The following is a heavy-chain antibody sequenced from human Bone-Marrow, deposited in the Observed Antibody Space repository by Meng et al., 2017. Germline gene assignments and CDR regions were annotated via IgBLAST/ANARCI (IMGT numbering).Heavy chain of an antibody. CDR3: ATGAEGLRWFGESGFDY. CDR2: ISGSGDST. J-gene: IGHJ4*02. V-gene: IGHV3-23*01. CDR1: GFTFSSYA. D-gene: IGHD3-10*01. Sequence: GESLKISCAASGFTFSSYAMSWVRQAPGKGLEWVSAISGSGDSTYYADSVKGRFTISRDNSKNTLYLQMNSLRAEDTAVYYCATGAEGLRWFGESGFDYWGQGTLVTVSS.